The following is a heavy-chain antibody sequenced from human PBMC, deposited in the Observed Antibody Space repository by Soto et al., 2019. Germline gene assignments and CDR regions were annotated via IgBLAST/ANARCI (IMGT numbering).Heavy chain of an antibody. V-gene: IGHV1-3*05. Sequence: QVQLVQSGAEEKKPGASVKVSCKASGYTFTSHAMHWVRQAPGQRLEWMGWINAGNGNTKYSQKFQGRVTITTDTYASTAYMELSCLRAEDPAVYYCARDGIAAAGTSWFDPWGQGTLVTVSS. D-gene: IGHD6-13*01. J-gene: IGHJ5*02. CDR2: INAGNGNT. CDR3: ARDGIAAAGTSWFDP. CDR1: GYTFTSHA.